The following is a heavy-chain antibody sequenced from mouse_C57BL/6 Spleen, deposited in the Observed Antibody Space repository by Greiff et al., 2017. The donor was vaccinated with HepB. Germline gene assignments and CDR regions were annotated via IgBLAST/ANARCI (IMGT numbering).Heavy chain of an antibody. D-gene: IGHD4-1*01. CDR2: ISSGGSYT. J-gene: IGHJ2*01. CDR3: ARTGTEGYYFDY. V-gene: IGHV5-6*01. Sequence: DVHLVESGGDLVKPGGSLKLSCAASGFTFSSYGMSWVRQTPDKRLDWVATISSGGSYTYYPDSVKGRFTISRDNAKNTLYLQMSSLKSEDTAMYYCARTGTEGYYFDYWGQGTTLTVSS. CDR1: GFTFSSYG.